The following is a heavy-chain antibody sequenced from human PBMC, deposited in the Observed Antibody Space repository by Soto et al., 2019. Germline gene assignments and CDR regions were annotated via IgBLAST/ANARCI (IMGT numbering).Heavy chain of an antibody. V-gene: IGHV3-48*02. J-gene: IGHJ4*02. CDR2: IWTTSNTA. CDR1: GFTLTDSS. D-gene: IGHD1-20*01. Sequence: EVQLVESGGGLVQRGGSLRLSCAASGFTLTDSSMNWVRQSPGKGLEWISHIWTTSNTAHYADSVRGRFTISSDNGKNSPFLQMNSLRDDDTAVYFCVRDHNWAFDYWGQGSLVTVSS. CDR3: VRDHNWAFDY.